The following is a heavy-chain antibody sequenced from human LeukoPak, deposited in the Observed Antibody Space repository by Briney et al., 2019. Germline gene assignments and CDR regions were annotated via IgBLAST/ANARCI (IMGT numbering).Heavy chain of an antibody. CDR3: AKKRGIAVANNWFDP. D-gene: IGHD6-19*01. V-gene: IGHV3-74*01. CDR2: ISFDGSDA. Sequence: PGGSLRLSCAASGFTFSGFWMHWVRQAPGKGLVWVSCISFDGSDATYADSVKGRFTISRDNSKNTLYLQMNSLRAEDTAVYYCAKKRGIAVANNWFDPWGQGTLVTVSS. J-gene: IGHJ5*02. CDR1: GFTFSGFW.